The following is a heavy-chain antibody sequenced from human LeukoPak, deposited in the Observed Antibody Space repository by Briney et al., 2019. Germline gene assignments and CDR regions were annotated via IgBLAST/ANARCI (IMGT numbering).Heavy chain of an antibody. CDR2: IYTSGST. V-gene: IGHV4-4*09. Sequence: PSETLSLTCTVSGGSISSYYWSWIRQPPGKGLEWIGYIYTSGSTNYNPSLKSRVTISVDTSKNQFSLKLSSVTAADTAVYYCARRAGGYYYDSSGYYDYWGQGTLVTVSS. D-gene: IGHD3-22*01. CDR3: ARRAGGYYYDSSGYYDY. CDR1: GGSISSYY. J-gene: IGHJ4*02.